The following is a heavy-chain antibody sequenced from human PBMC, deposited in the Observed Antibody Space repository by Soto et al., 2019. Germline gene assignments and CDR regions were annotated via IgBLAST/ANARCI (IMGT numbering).Heavy chain of an antibody. CDR1: GFTVSSNY. V-gene: IGHV3-53*04. CDR3: ARDVIASNKVYYYYYMDV. D-gene: IGHD2-21*01. CDR2: IYSGGST. J-gene: IGHJ6*03. Sequence: EVQLVESGGGLVQPGGSLRLSCAASGFTVSSNYMSWVRQAPGKGLEWVSVIYSGGSTYYADSVKGRFTISRHNSKNTLYLQMNSLRAEDTAVYYCARDVIASNKVYYYYYMDVWGKGTTVTVSS.